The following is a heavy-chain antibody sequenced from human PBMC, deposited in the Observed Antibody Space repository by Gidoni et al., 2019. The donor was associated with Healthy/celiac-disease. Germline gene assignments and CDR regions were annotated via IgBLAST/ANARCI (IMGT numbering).Heavy chain of an antibody. CDR3: AREESSGWYADFDY. CDR2: MKQDGSEK. Sequence: EVQLVESGGGLVQPGGSLRPSCAPSASTFSSYWMSWVRQAPGKGLEWVASMKQDGSEKYYVDSVKGRFTITRDNAKNSLYLQMNSLRAEDTAVYYCAREESSGWYADFDYWGQGTLVTVSS. V-gene: IGHV3-7*01. D-gene: IGHD6-19*01. CDR1: ASTFSSYW. J-gene: IGHJ4*02.